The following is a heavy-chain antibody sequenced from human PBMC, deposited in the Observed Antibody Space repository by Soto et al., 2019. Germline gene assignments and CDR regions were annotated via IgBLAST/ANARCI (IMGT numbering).Heavy chain of an antibody. CDR3: AKLPYYYDSSGYCYPSFDY. CDR1: GFTFSSYA. Sequence: EVQLLESGGGLVQPGGSLRLSCAASGFTFSSYAMSWVRQAPGKGLEWVSAISGSGGSTYYADSVKGRFTISRDNSKNTLYLQMNSLRAEDTAVYYCAKLPYYYDSSGYCYPSFDYCGQGTLVTVSS. D-gene: IGHD3-22*01. J-gene: IGHJ4*02. V-gene: IGHV3-23*01. CDR2: ISGSGGST.